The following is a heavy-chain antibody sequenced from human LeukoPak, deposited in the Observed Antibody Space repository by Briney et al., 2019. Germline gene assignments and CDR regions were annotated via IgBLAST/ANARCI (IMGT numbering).Heavy chain of an antibody. CDR2: IIPIFGTA. CDR3: ARDGGDCGSTSCYSMDY. D-gene: IGHD2-2*03. CDR1: GGTFSSYA. V-gene: IGHV1-69*05. Sequence: SVKVSCKASGGTFSSYAISWVRQAPGQGLEWMGGIIPIFGTANYGQKFQGRVTITTDESTSTACMELSSLRSEDTAVYYCARDGGDCGSTSCYSMDYWGQGTLVTVSS. J-gene: IGHJ4*02.